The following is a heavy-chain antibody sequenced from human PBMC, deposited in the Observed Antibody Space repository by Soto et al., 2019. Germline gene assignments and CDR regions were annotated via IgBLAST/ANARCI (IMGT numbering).Heavy chain of an antibody. CDR3: ARHDTGSIPYYSSYGTDV. CDR2: IYPGDSDT. J-gene: IGHJ6*02. Sequence: PGESLKISCKGSGYSFTSYWIGWVRQMPGKGLEWMGIIYPGDSDTRYSPSFQGQVTISADKSISTAYLQWSSLKASDTAMYYCARHDTGSIPYYSSYGTDVSCPGTTVTVS. V-gene: IGHV5-51*01. CDR1: GYSFTSYW. D-gene: IGHD3-10*01.